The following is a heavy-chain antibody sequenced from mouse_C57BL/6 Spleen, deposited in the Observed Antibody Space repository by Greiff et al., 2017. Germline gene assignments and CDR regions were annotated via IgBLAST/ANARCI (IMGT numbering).Heavy chain of an antibody. CDR2: FYPGSGSI. CDR1: GYTFTEYS. D-gene: IGHD3-2*02. V-gene: IGHV1-62-2*01. CDR3: ARVTAQATGVSESLDY. Sequence: VQLQQSGAELVKPGASVKLSCKASGYTFTEYSINWVKQRPGQGLEWIGWFYPGSGSIKYNEKFKGKATLTADKSSSTAYMELRSLTSEDSAVXVCARVTAQATGVSESLDYWGQGTTVTVSS. J-gene: IGHJ4*01.